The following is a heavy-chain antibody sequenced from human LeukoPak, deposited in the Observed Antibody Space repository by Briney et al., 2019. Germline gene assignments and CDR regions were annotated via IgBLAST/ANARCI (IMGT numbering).Heavy chain of an antibody. D-gene: IGHD6-13*01. Sequence: GGSLRLSCAASGFTFDDYAMHWVRQAPGKGLEWVSGISWNRGSIGYADSVKGRFTISRDNAKNSLYLQMNSLRAEDTALYYCAKGSIAAAGIDYWGQGTLVTVPS. CDR3: AKGSIAAAGIDY. CDR1: GFTFDDYA. J-gene: IGHJ4*02. V-gene: IGHV3-9*01. CDR2: ISWNRGSI.